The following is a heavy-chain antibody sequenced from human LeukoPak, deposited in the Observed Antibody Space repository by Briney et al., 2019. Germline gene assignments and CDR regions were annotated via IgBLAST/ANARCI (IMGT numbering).Heavy chain of an antibody. Sequence: SETLSLTCDVSGVSISDGYYWGWIRQPPGKGLEWIGSLFHNGPSYYNPSLKSRVTISVDTSKNQFSLKLSSVTAADTAVYYCARHPPYGSRNWGSYYFDYWGQGTLVTVSS. J-gene: IGHJ4*02. CDR3: ARHPPYGSRNWGSYYFDY. V-gene: IGHV4-38-2*01. CDR2: LFHNGPS. CDR1: GVSISDGYY. D-gene: IGHD3-10*01.